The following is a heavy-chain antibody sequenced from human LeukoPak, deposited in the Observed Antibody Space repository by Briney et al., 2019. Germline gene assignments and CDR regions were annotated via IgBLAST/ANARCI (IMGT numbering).Heavy chain of an antibody. Sequence: SETLSLTCTVSGGSIRSYYWSWIRQPPGKGLEWIAYIYYSGSTNYNPSLKSRVTISVDTSKNQFSLKLSSVTAADTAVYYCAGVVRDYDFWSGYYVSYYYMDVWGKGTTVTVSS. J-gene: IGHJ6*03. D-gene: IGHD3-3*01. CDR1: GGSIRSYY. V-gene: IGHV4-59*01. CDR2: IYYSGST. CDR3: AGVVRDYDFWSGYYVSYYYMDV.